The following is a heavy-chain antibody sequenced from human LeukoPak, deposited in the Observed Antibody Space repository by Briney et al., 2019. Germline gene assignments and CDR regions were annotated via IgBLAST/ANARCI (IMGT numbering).Heavy chain of an antibody. Sequence: SGESLKISCKGSGYTFSSYWIGWVRQMPGKGLEWMGIIYPGDSDTRYSPSLQGQVTISVDTSIGTAYLQWSSLKASDTAIYYCARQNDFRLDYWGRGTLVTVSS. CDR3: ARQNDFRLDY. D-gene: IGHD3-3*01. J-gene: IGHJ4*02. V-gene: IGHV5-51*01. CDR1: GYTFSSYW. CDR2: IYPGDSDT.